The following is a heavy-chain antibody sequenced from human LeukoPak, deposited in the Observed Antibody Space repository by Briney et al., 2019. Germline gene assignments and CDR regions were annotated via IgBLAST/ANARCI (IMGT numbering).Heavy chain of an antibody. CDR2: ISGSSSYI. Sequence: GGSLRLSCAASGFTFSAYSMNWVRQAPGKGLEWVSSISGSSSYINYADSVKGRFTISRDNAQNSLFLQLNSLRAEDTAVYYCARDPYSSGWYKDAFDIWGQGTMVTVSS. J-gene: IGHJ3*02. V-gene: IGHV3-21*01. D-gene: IGHD6-19*01. CDR1: GFTFSAYS. CDR3: ARDPYSSGWYKDAFDI.